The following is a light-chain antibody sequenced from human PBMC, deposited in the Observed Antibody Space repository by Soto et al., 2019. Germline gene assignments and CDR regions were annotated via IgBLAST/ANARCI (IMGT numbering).Light chain of an antibody. CDR1: QTISSG. V-gene: IGKV1-5*03. CDR2: KAP. CDR3: QHYNSYSEA. J-gene: IGKJ1*01. Sequence: DIPMTQSPSTLSGSVGDRVTITCRASQTISSGLAWYQQKPGKAPKLLIYKAPTLKSGVPSRFSGSGSGTEFTLTISSLQPDDFATYYCQHYNSYSEAFGQGTKVELK.